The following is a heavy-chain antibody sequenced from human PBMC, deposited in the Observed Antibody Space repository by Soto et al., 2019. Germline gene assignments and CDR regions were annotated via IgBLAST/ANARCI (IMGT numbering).Heavy chain of an antibody. J-gene: IGHJ6*02. Sequence: QVQLVESGGGVVQPGRSLRLSCAASGFTFSSYGLHGVRQAPVKGLEWVAVISYDGSNKYYADSVKGRFTISRDNSKNTLYLQMNSLRAEDTAVYYCAKDLLRPGRAYGMDVWGQGTTVTVSS. CDR3: AKDLLRPGRAYGMDV. CDR1: GFTFSSYG. CDR2: ISYDGSNK. V-gene: IGHV3-30*18.